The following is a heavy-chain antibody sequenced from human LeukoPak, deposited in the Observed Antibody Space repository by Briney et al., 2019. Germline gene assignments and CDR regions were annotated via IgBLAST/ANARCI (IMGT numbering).Heavy chain of an antibody. Sequence: PGGSLRLSCAASGFTVSSNYMSWVRQAPGKGLEWVSVIYSGGSTYYADSVKGRFTISRDNSKNTLYLQMNSLRAEDTALYYCAKAGAVCSSSSCYANYWGQGTLVTVSS. CDR1: GFTVSSNY. J-gene: IGHJ4*02. V-gene: IGHV3-53*01. CDR2: IYSGGST. D-gene: IGHD2-2*01. CDR3: AKAGAVCSSSSCYANY.